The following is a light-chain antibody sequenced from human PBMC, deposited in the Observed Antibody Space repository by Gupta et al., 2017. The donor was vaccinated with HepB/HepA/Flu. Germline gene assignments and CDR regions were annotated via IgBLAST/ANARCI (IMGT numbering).Light chain of an antibody. V-gene: IGKV2-28*01. CDR3: LHYVQTPYT. CDR1: QSILESNGNSY. Sequence: DILMTQSALPLPVSPGEPAFISCRTSQSILESNGNSYLESYLQKPGQSAQLLIYLGSNRASGVPDRFSGSGSGTDVPMTISRVEAEDVGVYYCLHYVQTPYTFGQGTKLQIK. J-gene: IGKJ2*01. CDR2: LGS.